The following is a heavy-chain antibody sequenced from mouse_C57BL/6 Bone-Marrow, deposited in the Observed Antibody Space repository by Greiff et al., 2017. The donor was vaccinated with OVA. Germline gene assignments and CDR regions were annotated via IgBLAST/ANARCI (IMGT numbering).Heavy chain of an antibody. Sequence: EVQGVESGGDLVKPGGSLKLSCAASGFIFSSYGMSWVRQTQDKRLEWVATISSGVSYTYYPDSVKGRFTISRDNANNTLYLQMSSLKSEDTAMYYCAGQCYGSSFYAMDYWGQGTSVTVSS. CDR3: AGQCYGSSFYAMDY. V-gene: IGHV5-6*01. CDR1: GFIFSSYG. CDR2: ISSGVSYT. D-gene: IGHD1-1*01. J-gene: IGHJ4*01.